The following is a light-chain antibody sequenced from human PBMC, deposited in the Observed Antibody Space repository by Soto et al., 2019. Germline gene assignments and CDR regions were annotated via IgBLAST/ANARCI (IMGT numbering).Light chain of an antibody. V-gene: IGLV2-14*03. CDR1: RSDIGTYNY. Sequence: QSVLPQPASMSGSPGQSITISCTGTRSDIGTYNYLSWYQQHPGKAPRLVISDVSNRPSGVSNRFSGSKSGNTASLTITGLQSEDEADYYCMSYTTTSSFVFGSGTKVTVL. CDR2: DVS. CDR3: MSYTTTSSFV. J-gene: IGLJ1*01.